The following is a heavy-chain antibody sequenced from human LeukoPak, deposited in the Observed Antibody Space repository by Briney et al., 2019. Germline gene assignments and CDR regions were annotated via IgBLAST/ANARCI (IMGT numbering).Heavy chain of an antibody. J-gene: IGHJ4*02. D-gene: IGHD2-15*01. CDR2: IKEDGSAQ. CDR1: GFTFRNNW. V-gene: IGHV3-7*01. Sequence: GGSLRLSCAASGFTFRNNWMTWVRQAPGKGLEWVAHIKEDGSAQNYIDSVKGRFTISSDNAKNSLFLQMNSVRAEDTAIYYCARDSGWFHFDSWGQGTLVTVSS. CDR3: ARDSGWFHFDS.